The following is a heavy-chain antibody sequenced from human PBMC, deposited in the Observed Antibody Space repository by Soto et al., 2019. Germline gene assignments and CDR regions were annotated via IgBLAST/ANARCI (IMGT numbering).Heavy chain of an antibody. V-gene: IGHV4-61*01. CDR2: LYYIGRS. J-gene: IGHJ4*01. D-gene: IGHD3-10*01. CDR3: ARVDGSGTFSFFDS. Sequence: PSETLSLTCDVSGDSIRSANYFWSWIRQTPGKGLEWIGYLYYIGRSTYNPSLESRVTISLATSKIQFSLRLTSVTAAETAVYYCARVDGSGTFSFFDSWGHGTLVTVYS. CDR1: GDSIRSANYF.